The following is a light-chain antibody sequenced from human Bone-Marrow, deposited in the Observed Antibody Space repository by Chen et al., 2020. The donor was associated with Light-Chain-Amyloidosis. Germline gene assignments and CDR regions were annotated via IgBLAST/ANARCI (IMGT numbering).Light chain of an antibody. CDR1: RSDVGSYNL. J-gene: IGLJ2*01. CDR3: CSYAGSSTFVV. Sequence: QSALPQPASVSGSPGQSIPISCTGTRSDVGSYNLVSWYQQHPGKAPKLMIYEVSKRPSGVSNRFSGSKSGNTASLTISGLQAEDEADYYCCSYAGSSTFVVFGGGTKLTVL. CDR2: EVS. V-gene: IGLV2-23*02.